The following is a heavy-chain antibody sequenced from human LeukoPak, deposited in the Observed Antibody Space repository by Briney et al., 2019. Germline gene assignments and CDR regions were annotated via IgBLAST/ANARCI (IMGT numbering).Heavy chain of an antibody. CDR3: ARDGSVYYYGMDV. CDR2: IYHSGST. CDR1: GYSISSGYY. J-gene: IGHJ6*04. Sequence: SETLSLTCAVSGYSISSGYYWGWIRQPPGKGLEWIGSIYHSGSTYYNPSLKSRVTISVDTSKHQFALKLNSVTAADTDVYYCARDGSVYYYGMDVWGKGTRVSVSS. V-gene: IGHV4-38-2*02. D-gene: IGHD1-26*01.